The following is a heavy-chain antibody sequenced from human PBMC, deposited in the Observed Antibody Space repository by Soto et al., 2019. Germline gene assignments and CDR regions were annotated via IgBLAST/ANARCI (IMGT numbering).Heavy chain of an antibody. V-gene: IGHV4-59*08. Sequence: SETLSLTCTVSGGSISSYYWSWIRQPPGKGLEWIGYIYYSGSTNYNPSLKSRVTISVDTSKNQFSLKLSSVTAADTAVYYCARHVGYCSSTSCYRRWFDPWGQGTLVTVSS. J-gene: IGHJ5*02. CDR3: ARHVGYCSSTSCYRRWFDP. CDR1: GGSISSYY. D-gene: IGHD2-2*01. CDR2: IYYSGST.